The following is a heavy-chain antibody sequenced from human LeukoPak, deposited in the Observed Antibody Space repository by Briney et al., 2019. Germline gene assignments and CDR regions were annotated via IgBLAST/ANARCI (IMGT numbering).Heavy chain of an antibody. J-gene: IGHJ4*02. CDR1: GFTFDDYA. CDR2: ISWSSGSI. CDR3: AKDIGGWSAGFDY. V-gene: IGHV3-9*01. Sequence: GGSLRLSCAASGFTFDDYAMHWVRQAPGKGLEWVSGISWSSGSIGYADSVKGRFTISRDSAKNSLYLQMNSLRAEDTALYYCAKDIGGWSAGFDYWGQGTLVTVSS. D-gene: IGHD6-19*01.